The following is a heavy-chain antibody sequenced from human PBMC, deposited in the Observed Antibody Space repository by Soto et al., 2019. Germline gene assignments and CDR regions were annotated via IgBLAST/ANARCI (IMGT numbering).Heavy chain of an antibody. CDR1: GYTFTSYD. CDR2: MNPNSGNT. Sequence: GASVKVSCKASGYTFTSYDINWVRQATGQGLEWMGWMNPNSGNTGYAQKFQGRVTMTRNTSISTAYMELSSLRSEDTAVYYCAIRSYDFLTGYYPYYHMDFWGKGTTVTVSS. V-gene: IGHV1-8*01. J-gene: IGHJ6*03. CDR3: AIRSYDFLTGYYPYYHMDF. D-gene: IGHD3-9*01.